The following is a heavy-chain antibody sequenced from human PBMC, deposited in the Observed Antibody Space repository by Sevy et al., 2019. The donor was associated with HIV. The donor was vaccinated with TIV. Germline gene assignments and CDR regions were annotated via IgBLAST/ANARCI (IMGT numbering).Heavy chain of an antibody. J-gene: IGHJ3*01. Sequence: GGSLRVSCTASGFSFSTYMMNWVRQAPGKGLEWVASISYSSNYIYYADSLKGRFTISRDNAKNSLFLQMNSLRAEDTAVYYCARPYGSGSWEAFDVWGQGTMVTVSS. CDR1: GFSFSTYM. CDR2: ISYSSNYI. CDR3: ARPYGSGSWEAFDV. V-gene: IGHV3-21*01. D-gene: IGHD3-10*01.